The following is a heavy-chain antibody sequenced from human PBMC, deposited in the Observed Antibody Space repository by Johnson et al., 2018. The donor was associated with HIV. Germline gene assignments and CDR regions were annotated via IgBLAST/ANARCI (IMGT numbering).Heavy chain of an antibody. CDR2: IKQDGSEK. CDR1: GFTFSSYG. CDR3: ARVRTGDSSGYHDAFDI. D-gene: IGHD3-22*01. Sequence: VQLVESGGGVVQPGRSLRLSCAASGFTFSSYGMHWVRQAPGKGLEWVANIKQDGSEKYYVDSVKGRFTISRDNAKNSLYLQMNSLRVEDTALYYCARVRTGDSSGYHDAFDIWGQGTMVIVSS. V-gene: IGHV3-7*05. J-gene: IGHJ3*02.